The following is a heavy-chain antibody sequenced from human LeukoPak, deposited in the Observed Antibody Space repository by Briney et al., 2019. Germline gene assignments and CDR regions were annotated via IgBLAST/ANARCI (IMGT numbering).Heavy chain of an antibody. V-gene: IGHV3-23*01. Sequence: GGSLRLSREASGFTFSIYAMTWVRQAPGKGLEWVSTFTNHHTTYYTDSVKGRFTISRDNSKNTLYLQMDSVRPEDTAVYYCAKEGYDILTGYRTNWFDPWGQGTLVTVSS. D-gene: IGHD3-9*01. J-gene: IGHJ5*02. CDR2: FTNHHTT. CDR1: GFTFSIYA. CDR3: AKEGYDILTGYRTNWFDP.